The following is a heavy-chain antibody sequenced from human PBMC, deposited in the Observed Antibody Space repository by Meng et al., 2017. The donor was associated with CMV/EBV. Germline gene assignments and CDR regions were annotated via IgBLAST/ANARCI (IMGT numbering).Heavy chain of an antibody. D-gene: IGHD3-22*01. V-gene: IGHV4-34*01. Sequence: SETLSLTCAVYGGSFSGYYWSWIRQPPGKGLEWIGEINHSGSTNYNPSLKSRVTISVDTSKNQFSLKLSSVTAADTAVYYCVRGPSYYYDRGYYFDYWGQGTLVTVSS. CDR1: GGSFSGYY. CDR3: VRGPSYYYDRGYYFDY. J-gene: IGHJ4*02. CDR2: INHSGST.